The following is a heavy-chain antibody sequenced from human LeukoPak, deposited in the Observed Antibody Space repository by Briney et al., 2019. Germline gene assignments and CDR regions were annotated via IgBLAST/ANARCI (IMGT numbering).Heavy chain of an antibody. CDR2: ISYDGSNK. Sequence: GRSLRLSCAASGFSFRSYGMHWVRQSPGKGLQWVAVISYDGSNKSYEDSVKGRFTISRDNSKNTLYLQMNSLRAEDTAVYYCARDGTGYHNVFEHWGQGTLVTVSS. CDR3: ARDGTGYHNVFEH. J-gene: IGHJ4*02. D-gene: IGHD3-9*01. CDR1: GFSFRSYG. V-gene: IGHV3-33*01.